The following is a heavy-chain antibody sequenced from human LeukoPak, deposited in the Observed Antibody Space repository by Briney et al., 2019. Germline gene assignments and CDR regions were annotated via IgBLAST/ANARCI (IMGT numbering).Heavy chain of an antibody. CDR3: AKSTTYYYDSSGYYNYMDV. Sequence: GGSLRLSCAASGFTFSSYAMSWVRQAPGKGPEWVSAISGSGGSTYYADSVKGRFTISRDNSKNTLYLQMNSLRAEDTAVYYCAKSTTYYYDSSGYYNYMDVWGKGTTVTVSS. D-gene: IGHD3-22*01. CDR2: ISGSGGST. V-gene: IGHV3-23*01. J-gene: IGHJ6*03. CDR1: GFTFSSYA.